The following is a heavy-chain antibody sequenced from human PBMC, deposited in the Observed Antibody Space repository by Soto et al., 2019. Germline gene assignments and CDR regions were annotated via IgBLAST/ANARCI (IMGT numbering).Heavy chain of an antibody. CDR3: ARKGGAAVDIDY. J-gene: IGHJ4*02. CDR1: GGSISGSNW. D-gene: IGHD6-13*01. Sequence: PSETLSLTCAVSGGSISGSNWWSWVRQPPGKGLEWIGEIYHSGSTNYNPSLKSRVTISVDKSKNQFSLKLSSVTAADTAVYYCARKGGAAVDIDYWGQGTLVTVSS. V-gene: IGHV4-4*02. CDR2: IYHSGST.